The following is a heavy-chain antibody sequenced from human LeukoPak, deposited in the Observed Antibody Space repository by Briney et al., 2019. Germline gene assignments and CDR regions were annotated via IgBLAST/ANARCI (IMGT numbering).Heavy chain of an antibody. J-gene: IGHJ4*02. CDR1: GFTFSSYW. CDR2: MNQDGSEI. V-gene: IGHV3-7*01. CDR3: ARSDSSSWYSLHDY. Sequence: GGSLRLSCAASGFTFSSYWMSWVRQAPGKGLEWVANMNQDGSEIYHVDSVKDRFTISRDNAKKSLYLQMNSLRAEDTAVYYCARSDSSSWYSLHDYWGQGTLVTVSS. D-gene: IGHD6-13*01.